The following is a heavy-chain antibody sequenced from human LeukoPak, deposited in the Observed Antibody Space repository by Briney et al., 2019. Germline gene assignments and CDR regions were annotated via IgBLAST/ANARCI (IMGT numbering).Heavy chain of an antibody. J-gene: IGHJ3*02. CDR1: GGSISSYY. Sequence: LSLTCTVSGGSISSYYWSWIRQPPGEGLEWVSYISSSGRTIYYADSVKGRFTISRDNAKNSLYLQMNSLRDEDTDVYYCARDKEQWLAPDAFDIWGQGTMVTVSS. D-gene: IGHD6-19*01. CDR3: ARDKEQWLAPDAFDI. CDR2: ISSSGRTI. V-gene: IGHV3-11*01.